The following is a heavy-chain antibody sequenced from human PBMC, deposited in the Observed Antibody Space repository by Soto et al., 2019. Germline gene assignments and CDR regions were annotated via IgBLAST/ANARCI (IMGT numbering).Heavy chain of an antibody. CDR1: GFTVSSNY. CDR2: IYSGGST. CDR3: AREFCSGGSCYSGPIDAFDI. J-gene: IGHJ3*02. Sequence: GGSLRLSCAASGFTVSSNYMSWVRQAPGKGLEWVSVIYSGGSTYYADSVKGRFTISRDKSKNTLYLQMNSLRAEDTAVYYCAREFCSGGSCYSGPIDAFDIWGQGTMVTVSS. V-gene: IGHV3-53*01. D-gene: IGHD2-15*01.